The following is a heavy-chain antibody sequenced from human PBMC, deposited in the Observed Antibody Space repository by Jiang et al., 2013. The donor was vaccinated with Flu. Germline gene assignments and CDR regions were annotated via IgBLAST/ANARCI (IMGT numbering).Heavy chain of an antibody. J-gene: IGHJ4*02. V-gene: IGHV1-69*13. D-gene: IGHD6-19*01. CDR3: ARGGIAVAGTYYFDY. Sequence: GAEVKKPGASVKVSCKASGGTFSSYAISWVRQAPGQGLEWMGGIIPIFGTANYAQKFQGRVTITADESTSTAYMELSSLRSEDTAVYYCARGGIAVAGTYYFDYWGQGTLVTVSS. CDR2: IIPIFGTA. CDR1: GGTFSSYA.